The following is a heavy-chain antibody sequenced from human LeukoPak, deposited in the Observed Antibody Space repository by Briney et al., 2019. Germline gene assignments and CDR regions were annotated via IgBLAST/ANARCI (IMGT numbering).Heavy chain of an antibody. D-gene: IGHD3-16*01. Sequence: PSETLSLTCTVSGGSISSSSYYWTWIRQSPGKGLEYLGEINQMGSTSLNPSLRSRVTLSVDTSKSQFSLKLSSVTAADTAVYYCARGSLFRGVMRARWFDPWGLGTLVTVSS. J-gene: IGHJ5*02. CDR2: INQMGST. V-gene: IGHV4-39*07. CDR3: ARGSLFRGVMRARWFDP. CDR1: GGSISSSSYY.